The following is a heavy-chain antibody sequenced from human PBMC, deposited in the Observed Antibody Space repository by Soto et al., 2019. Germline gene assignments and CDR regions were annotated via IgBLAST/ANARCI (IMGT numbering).Heavy chain of an antibody. CDR2: ISGSGGST. D-gene: IGHD4-17*01. Sequence: PGGSLRLSCAASGFTFSSYAMSWVRQAPGKGLEWVSAISGSGGSTYYADSVKGRFTISRDNSKNTLYLQMNSLRAEDTAVYYCAKDLALTTVTPHEIHQSYYFDYWGQGTLVTVSS. CDR3: AKDLALTTVTPHEIHQSYYFDY. CDR1: GFTFSSYA. V-gene: IGHV3-23*01. J-gene: IGHJ4*02.